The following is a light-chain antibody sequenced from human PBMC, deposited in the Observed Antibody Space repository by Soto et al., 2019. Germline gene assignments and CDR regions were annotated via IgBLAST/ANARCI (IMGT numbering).Light chain of an antibody. J-gene: IGKJ3*01. Sequence: EIVLTQSPGTLSLSPGERATRACRASQSVSSSNLAWYQQKPGQAPRLLIYGASSRATGIPDRFSGSGSGTDFTLTISRLEPEDFAVYYCQQYGSSPFTFGPGTKVDIK. CDR2: GAS. CDR3: QQYGSSPFT. CDR1: QSVSSSN. V-gene: IGKV3-20*01.